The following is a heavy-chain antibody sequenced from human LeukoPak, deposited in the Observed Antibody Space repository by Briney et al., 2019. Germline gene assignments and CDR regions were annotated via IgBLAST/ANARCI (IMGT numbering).Heavy chain of an antibody. CDR1: GFTFSSYG. V-gene: IGHV3-30*18. Sequence: GGSLRLSCAASGFTFSSYGMHWVRQAPGKGLEWVAVISYDGSNKYYADSVKGRFTISRDNSKNTLYLQMNSLRAEDTAVYYCAKLAPSSLTYYFDYWGQGTLVTVSS. CDR2: ISYDGSNK. CDR3: AKLAPSSLTYYFDY. J-gene: IGHJ4*02. D-gene: IGHD2-2*01.